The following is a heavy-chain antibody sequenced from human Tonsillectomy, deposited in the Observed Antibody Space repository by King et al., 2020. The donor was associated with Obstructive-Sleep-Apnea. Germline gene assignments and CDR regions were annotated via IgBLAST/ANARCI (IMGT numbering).Heavy chain of an antibody. CDR1: GGTFSSYA. CDR3: ARSPRYSSGWYGYYYFDY. D-gene: IGHD6-19*01. V-gene: IGHV1-69*01. J-gene: IGHJ4*02. Sequence: QLVRSGAEVKKPGSSVKVSCKASGGTFSSYAISWVRQAPGQGLEWMGGIIPISGTANYAQKFQGRVTITADESTSTAYMELSSLGSEDTAVYYCARSPRYSSGWYGYYYFDYWGQGTLVTVSS. CDR2: IIPISGTA.